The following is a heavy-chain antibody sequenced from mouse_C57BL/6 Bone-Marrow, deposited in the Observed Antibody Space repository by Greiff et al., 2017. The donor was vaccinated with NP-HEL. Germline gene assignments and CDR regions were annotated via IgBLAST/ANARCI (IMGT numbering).Heavy chain of an antibody. Sequence: VQLQQPGAELVMPGASVKLSCKASGYTFTSYWMHWVKQRPGQGLEWIGEIDPSDSYTNYNQKFKGKSTLTVDKSSSTAYMQLSSLTSEDSAVYYCAQLTGTPFAYWGQGTLVTVSA. V-gene: IGHV1-69*01. CDR1: GYTFTSYW. D-gene: IGHD4-1*01. CDR3: AQLTGTPFAY. CDR2: IDPSDSYT. J-gene: IGHJ3*01.